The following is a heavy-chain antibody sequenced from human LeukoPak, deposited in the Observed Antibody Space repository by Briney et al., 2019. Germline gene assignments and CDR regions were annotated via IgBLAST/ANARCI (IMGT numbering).Heavy chain of an antibody. V-gene: IGHV4-39*01. CDR1: GGSISSSSYY. D-gene: IGHD3-22*01. J-gene: IGHJ4*02. Sequence: KTSETLSLTCTVSGGSISSSSYYWGWIRQPPGKGLEWIGSIYYSGSTYYNPSLKSRVTISVDTSKNQFSLKLSSVNAADTAVYYCARGPFYYYDSSGYPFDYWGQGTLVTVSS. CDR2: IYYSGST. CDR3: ARGPFYYYDSSGYPFDY.